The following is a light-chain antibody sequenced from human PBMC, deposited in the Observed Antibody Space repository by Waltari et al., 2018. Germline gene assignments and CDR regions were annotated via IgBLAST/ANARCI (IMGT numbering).Light chain of an antibody. J-gene: IGKJ4*01. Sequence: EIVLTQSPGTLSLSPGERATLSCRASQSVTSSSLTWYQQKLGQAPRLRIYGTSSRATGIPDRFSGSGSGTDFTLTISRLEPEDFAVYYCQQYDGEVVTFGGGTKVEI. CDR3: QQYDGEVVT. V-gene: IGKV3-20*01. CDR2: GTS. CDR1: QSVTSSS.